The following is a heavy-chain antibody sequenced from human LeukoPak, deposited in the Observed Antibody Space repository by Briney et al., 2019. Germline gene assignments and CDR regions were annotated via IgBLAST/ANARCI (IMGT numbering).Heavy chain of an antibody. V-gene: IGHV4-30-4*01. CDR3: ARVPITMLRGAIDY. J-gene: IGHJ4*02. CDR1: GDSMRSYY. CDR2: IYYSGGT. D-gene: IGHD3-10*01. Sequence: SETLSLTCTVPGDSMRSYYWSWIRQPPGKGLEWIGYIYYSGGTHYNPSLKSRITISVDTSKNQFSLKLSSVTAADTAVYYCARVPITMLRGAIDYWGQGALVTVSS.